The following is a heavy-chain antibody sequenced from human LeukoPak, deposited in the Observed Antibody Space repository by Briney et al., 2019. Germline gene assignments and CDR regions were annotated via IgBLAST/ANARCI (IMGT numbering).Heavy chain of an antibody. D-gene: IGHD5-24*01. V-gene: IGHV3-21*01. Sequence: PGGSLRLSCAASGFTFRSDSMNWVRQAPGKGLEWVSSISSSSSYIYYADSVKGRFTISRDNAKNSLYLQMNSLRAEDTAVYYCARGVMATTKRGTFSDYWGQGTLVTVSS. J-gene: IGHJ4*02. CDR3: ARGVMATTKRGTFSDY. CDR2: ISSSSSYI. CDR1: GFTFRSDS.